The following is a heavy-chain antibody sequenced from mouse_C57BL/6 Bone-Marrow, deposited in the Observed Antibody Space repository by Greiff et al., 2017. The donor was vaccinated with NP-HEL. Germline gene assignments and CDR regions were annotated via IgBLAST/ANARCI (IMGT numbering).Heavy chain of an antibody. J-gene: IGHJ1*03. CDR1: GFTFSDYY. CDR3: AREGDYYGSSRYWYFDV. CDR2: INYDGSST. V-gene: IGHV5-16*01. D-gene: IGHD1-1*01. Sequence: EVQLQESEGGLVQPGSSMKLSCTASGFTFSDYYMAWVRQVPEKGLEWVANINYDGSSTYYLDSLKSRFIISRDNAKNILYLQMSSLKSEDTATYYCAREGDYYGSSRYWYFDVWGTGTTVTVSS.